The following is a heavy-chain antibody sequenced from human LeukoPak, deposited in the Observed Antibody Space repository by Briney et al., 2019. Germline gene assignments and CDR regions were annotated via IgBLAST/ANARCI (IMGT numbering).Heavy chain of an antibody. CDR2: ISGNGGRT. CDR3: AKDPNGDYVGTFDM. V-gene: IGHV3-23*01. D-gene: IGHD4-17*01. J-gene: IGHJ3*02. CDR1: GFTFSNYG. Sequence: GGSLRLSCAASGFTFSNYGMSWVRQAPGKGLEWVSFISGNGGRTDYAESVKGRFTISRDNSKSTVYLQMNSLRDEDTAAYYCAKDPNGDYVGTFDMWGQGTMVTVSS.